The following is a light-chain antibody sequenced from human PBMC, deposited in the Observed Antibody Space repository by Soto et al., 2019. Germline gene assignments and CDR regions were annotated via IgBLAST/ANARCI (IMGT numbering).Light chain of an antibody. CDR2: AAS. V-gene: IGKV1-17*01. J-gene: IGKJ5*01. Sequence: DIQMTQSPSSLSASVGDRVTITGRASQGIRDDLAWYQQKPGKAPKRLIYAASTLLSGVPSSFSGSGSGTAFTLTISSLQPEDFATYSCLQHYSYPLITFGQGTRLEIK. CDR1: QGIRDD. CDR3: LQHYSYPLIT.